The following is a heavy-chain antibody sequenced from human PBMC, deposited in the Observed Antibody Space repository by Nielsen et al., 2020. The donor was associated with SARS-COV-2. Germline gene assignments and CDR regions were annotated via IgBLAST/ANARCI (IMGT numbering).Heavy chain of an antibody. CDR2: IKQDGSEK. D-gene: IGHD6-13*01. CDR1: GFPFSSYE. J-gene: IGHJ4*02. V-gene: IGHV3-7*03. Sequence: GGSLRLSCAASGFPFSSYEMTWVRQAPGKGLEWVANIKQDGSEKYYVDSVKGRFTISRDNAKNSLSLQMSRLRAEDTAVYYCARAEGNSWYFHYWGQGTLVTVSS. CDR3: ARAEGNSWYFHY.